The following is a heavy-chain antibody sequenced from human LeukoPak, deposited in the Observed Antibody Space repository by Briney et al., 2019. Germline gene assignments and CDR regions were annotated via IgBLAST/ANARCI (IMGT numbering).Heavy chain of an antibody. D-gene: IGHD6-19*01. Sequence: SETLSLTCTVSGGSISSYYWSWIRQPPGKGLEWIGEINHSGSTNYNPSLKSRVTISVDTSKNQFSLKLSSVTAADTAVYHCARNGEYSSGWYTLSYYYYMDVWGKGTTVTISS. V-gene: IGHV4-34*01. J-gene: IGHJ6*03. CDR2: INHSGST. CDR1: GGSISSYY. CDR3: ARNGEYSSGWYTLSYYYYMDV.